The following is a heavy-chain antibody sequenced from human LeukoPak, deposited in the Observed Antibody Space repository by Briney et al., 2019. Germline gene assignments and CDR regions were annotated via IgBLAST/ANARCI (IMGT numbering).Heavy chain of an antibody. D-gene: IGHD3-3*01. CDR3: ARDARRDYDFWSGYLDY. J-gene: IGHJ4*02. V-gene: IGHV1-2*02. Sequence: APVKVSCKASGYTFTGYYMHWVRQAPGQGLEWMGWINPNSGGTNYAQKFQGRVTMTRDTSISTAYMELSRLRSDDTAVYYCARDARRDYDFWSGYLDYWGQGTLVTVSS. CDR2: INPNSGGT. CDR1: GYTFTGYY.